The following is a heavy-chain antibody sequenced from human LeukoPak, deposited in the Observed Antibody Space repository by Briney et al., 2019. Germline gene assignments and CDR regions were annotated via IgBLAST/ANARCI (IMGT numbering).Heavy chain of an antibody. CDR3: ARCSGGSCEPGWFDP. J-gene: IGHJ5*02. CDR2: IYYSGST. V-gene: IGHV4-59*01. CDR1: GASISSYY. D-gene: IGHD2-15*01. Sequence: SETLSLTCTVSGASISSYYWSWIRQPPGKGLERSGYIYYSGSTNYNPSPKSRVTISVDTSKNQFSLKLSSVTAADTAVYYCARCSGGSCEPGWFDPWGQAPLVTVSS.